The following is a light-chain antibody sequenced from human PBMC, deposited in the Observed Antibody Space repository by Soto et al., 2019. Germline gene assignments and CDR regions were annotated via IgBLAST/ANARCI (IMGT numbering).Light chain of an antibody. Sequence: DIQMTQSPSSLSASVGDRVTITCRASQSISSYLNWYQQKPGKAPKFLIYAASSLQSGVPSRFSGSGSGTDFTLTISSLQPEDFATYYCQQSYSTPRGFGQGTKVEIK. CDR2: AAS. CDR3: QQSYSTPRG. J-gene: IGKJ1*01. CDR1: QSISSY. V-gene: IGKV1-39*01.